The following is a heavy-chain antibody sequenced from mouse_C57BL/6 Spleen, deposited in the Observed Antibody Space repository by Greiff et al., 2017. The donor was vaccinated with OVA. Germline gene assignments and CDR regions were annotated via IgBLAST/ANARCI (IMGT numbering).Heavy chain of an antibody. J-gene: IGHJ3*01. CDR3: ARSGGSSGFAY. D-gene: IGHD1-1*01. Sequence: QVQLQQSGPELVKPGASVKISCKASGYAFSSSWMNWVKQRPGTGLEWIGRIYPGDGDNNYNGKVKGKATLTADKSSSTAYMQLSSLTSEDSAVYFCARSGGSSGFAYWGQGTLVTVSA. CDR2: IYPGDGDN. V-gene: IGHV1-82*01. CDR1: GYAFSSSW.